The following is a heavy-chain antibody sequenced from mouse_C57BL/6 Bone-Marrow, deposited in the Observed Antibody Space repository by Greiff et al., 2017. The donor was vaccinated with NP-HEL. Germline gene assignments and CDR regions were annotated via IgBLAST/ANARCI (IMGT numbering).Heavy chain of an antibody. V-gene: IGHV1-78*01. CDR1: GYTFTDHT. J-gene: IGHJ1*03. D-gene: IGHD1-1*01. Sequence: VKLMESDAEMVKPGASVKISCKVSGYTFTDHTIHWMKQRPEQGLEWIGYIYPRDGSTKYNEKFKGKATLTADTSSSTAYMQLNSLTSEDSAVYFCARRTYYGSSHWYFDVWGTGTTVTVSS. CDR2: IYPRDGST. CDR3: ARRTYYGSSHWYFDV.